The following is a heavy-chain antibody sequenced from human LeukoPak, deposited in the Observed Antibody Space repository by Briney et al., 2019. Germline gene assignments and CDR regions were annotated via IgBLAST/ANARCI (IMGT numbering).Heavy chain of an antibody. J-gene: IGHJ4*02. V-gene: IGHV3-21*01. D-gene: IGHD3-9*01. Sequence: PGGSLRLSCAASGFTFSSYSMNWVRQAPGKGLEWVSSISSSSSYIYYADSVKGRFTISRDNAKNSLYLQMNSLRAEDTAVYYCAREPRRVDFDWLFHTGDLDYWGQATLVTVSS. CDR2: ISSSSSYI. CDR1: GFTFSSYS. CDR3: AREPRRVDFDWLFHTGDLDY.